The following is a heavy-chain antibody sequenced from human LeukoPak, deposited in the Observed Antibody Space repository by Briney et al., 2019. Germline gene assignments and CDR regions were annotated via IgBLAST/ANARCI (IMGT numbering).Heavy chain of an antibody. CDR1: GGSFSGYY. D-gene: IGHD6-19*01. J-gene: IGHJ4*02. CDR2: INHSGST. Sequence: SETLSLTCAVYGGSFSGYYWSWIRQPPGKGLEWIGEINHSGSTNYNPSLKSRVTISVGTSKNQFSLKLSSVTAADTAVYYCARGWWLVRGYFDYWGQGTLVTVSS. V-gene: IGHV4-34*01. CDR3: ARGWWLVRGYFDY.